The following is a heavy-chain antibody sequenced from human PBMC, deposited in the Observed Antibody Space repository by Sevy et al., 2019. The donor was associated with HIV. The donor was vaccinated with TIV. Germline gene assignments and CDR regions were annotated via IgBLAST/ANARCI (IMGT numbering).Heavy chain of an antibody. J-gene: IGHJ4*02. CDR2: INHIGST. CDR3: AIGVTTERYPAPDY. D-gene: IGHD2-21*02. CDR1: GGSFSGYY. V-gene: IGHV4-34*01. Sequence: SETLSLTCAVYGGSFSGYYWSWIRQPPGKGLEWIGEINHIGSTNYNPSLKSRVTISVDTSKNQFSLKLSSVTAADTAVYYCAIGVTTERYPAPDYWGQGTLVTVS.